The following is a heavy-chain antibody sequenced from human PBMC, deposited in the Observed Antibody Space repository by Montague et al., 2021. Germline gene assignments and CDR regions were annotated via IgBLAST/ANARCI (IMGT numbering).Heavy chain of an antibody. D-gene: IGHD3-10*01. CDR3: ASDRGPFDY. CDR1: GGSLSEYY. J-gene: IGHJ4*02. CDR2: VRHIGST. V-gene: IGHV4-34*01. Sequence: SETLSLTCGVYGGSLSEYYWTWIRQSPAKGLEWIGEVRHIGSTNYNPSLKSRVTMSVDKSKNQFSLKLRSVTAADTALYYCASDRGPFDYWGQGTVVTVSS.